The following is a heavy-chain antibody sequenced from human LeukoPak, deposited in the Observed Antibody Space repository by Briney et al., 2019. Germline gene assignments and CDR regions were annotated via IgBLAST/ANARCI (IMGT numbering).Heavy chain of an antibody. D-gene: IGHD6-13*01. V-gene: IGHV4-38-2*02. CDR3: ARRLRSSWYPEYYYYYMNA. CDR2: IYQSGST. CDR1: GYSIRSGYY. J-gene: IGHJ6*03. Sequence: SETLSLTCTVSGYSIRSGYYWGWIRQPPGKGLERIGSIYQSGSTYYNPSLKSRVTISVDTSKNQFSLKLTSVTAAATAVYSCARRLRSSWYPEYYYYYMNAWGKGTTVTISS.